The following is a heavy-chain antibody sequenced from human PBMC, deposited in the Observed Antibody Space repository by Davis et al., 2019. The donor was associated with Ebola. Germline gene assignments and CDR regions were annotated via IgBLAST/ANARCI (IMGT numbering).Heavy chain of an antibody. CDR1: GYTFTSYY. V-gene: IGHV1-46*01. J-gene: IGHJ6*02. Sequence: AASVKVSCKASGYTFTSYYMHCLRQAPGRVLEWLGLIHPSGCITSYAQKFQGRVTITADKSTSTVYMELKRLRFEDPAVYYCAHSKEDILVLSGRMDHYGMDVWGQGTTVTVS. CDR3: AHSKEDILVLSGRMDHYGMDV. CDR2: IHPSGCIT. D-gene: IGHD2-2*01.